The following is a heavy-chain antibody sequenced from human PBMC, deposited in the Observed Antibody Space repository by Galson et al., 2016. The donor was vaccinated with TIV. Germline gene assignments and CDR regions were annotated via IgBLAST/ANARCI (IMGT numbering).Heavy chain of an antibody. J-gene: IGHJ3*01. V-gene: IGHV3-15*01. CDR3: TTDPYGVDV. Sequence: SLRLSCAASGFTFNDAWMTWIRQGPGKGLEWVGRIKSKTAGGTTDYAAAVEGRFTISRDDSENTVNLQMNSLKSDDSGVYYCTTDPYGVDVWGPGTMVTVS. D-gene: IGHD4/OR15-4a*01. CDR1: GFTFNDAW. CDR2: IKSKTAGGTT.